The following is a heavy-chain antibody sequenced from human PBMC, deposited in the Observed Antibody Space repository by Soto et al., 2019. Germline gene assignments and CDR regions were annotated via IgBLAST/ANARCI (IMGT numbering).Heavy chain of an antibody. V-gene: IGHV3-23*01. Sequence: PRLSCAASGFTFSTYAMTWVRQAPGKGLEWVSAISGSGGSTYYADSVKGRFTISRDNSKNTLYLQMNSLRAEDTAVYYCAKVPYDILTGLDYWGQGTLVTVSS. CDR3: AKVPYDILTGLDY. J-gene: IGHJ4*02. CDR1: GFTFSTYA. D-gene: IGHD3-9*01. CDR2: ISGSGGST.